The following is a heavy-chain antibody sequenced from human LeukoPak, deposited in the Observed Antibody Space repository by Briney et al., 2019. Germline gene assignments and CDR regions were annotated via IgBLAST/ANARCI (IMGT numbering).Heavy chain of an antibody. V-gene: IGHV3-33*03. J-gene: IGHJ6*03. CDR1: GFTFGSYS. D-gene: IGHD2-15*01. Sequence: PGTSLRLSCAASGFTFGSYSMHWVRQAPGKGLEWLAVIWYDGSNEYYGDSVKGRFTISRDNSKNTLFLQMSSLRAEDTAVYYCATDFCSGGSCYSWVYYYYMDVWGKGTTVTVSS. CDR3: ATDFCSGGSCYSWVYYYYMDV. CDR2: IWYDGSNE.